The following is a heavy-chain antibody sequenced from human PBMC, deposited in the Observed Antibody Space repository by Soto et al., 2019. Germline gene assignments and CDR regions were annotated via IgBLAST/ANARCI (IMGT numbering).Heavy chain of an antibody. CDR1: GYTFTSHD. J-gene: IGHJ4*02. CDR3: ARWGQNPAACLNFDY. CDR2: MNPNSGNT. V-gene: IGHV1-8*01. Sequence: QVQLVQSGAEVKKPGASVKVSCKTSGYTFTSHDINWVRQATGQGLEWIGWMNPNSGNTCYGEKFQGSVSMTRSTLISTAYMELSSLRSVDSAVYYCARWGQNPAACLNFDYWGQGTLVTVSS. D-gene: IGHD6-6*01.